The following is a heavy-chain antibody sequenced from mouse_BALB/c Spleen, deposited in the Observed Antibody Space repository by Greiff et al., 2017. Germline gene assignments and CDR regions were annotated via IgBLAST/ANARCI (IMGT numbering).Heavy chain of an antibody. J-gene: IGHJ4*01. D-gene: IGHD1-2*01. CDR1: GFTFSSYG. Sequence: EVQVVESGGDLVKPGGSLKLSCAASGFTFSSYGMSWVRQTPDKRLEWVATISSGGSYTYYPDSVKGRFTISRDNAKNTLYLQMSSLKSEDTAMYYCARIITTATHYYAMDYWGQGTSVTVSS. V-gene: IGHV5-6*01. CDR3: ARIITTATHYYAMDY. CDR2: ISSGGSYT.